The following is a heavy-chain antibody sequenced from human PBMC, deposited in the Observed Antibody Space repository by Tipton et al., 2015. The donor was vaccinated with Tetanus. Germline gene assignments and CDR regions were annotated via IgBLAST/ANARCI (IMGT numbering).Heavy chain of an antibody. CDR1: GYTFTGYY. CDR3: ARDRGDYIYYGMDV. Sequence: QVQLVQSGAEVEKPGASVKVSCKASGYTFTGYYMYWVRQAPGEGLEWMGWIDPNSGGTIYAQKFQGRVTMTRDTSISTVYMELGRLRSDDTAVYYCARDRGDYIYYGMDVWGPGTTVTVSS. J-gene: IGHJ6*02. CDR2: IDPNSGGT. D-gene: IGHD3-22*01. V-gene: IGHV1-2*02.